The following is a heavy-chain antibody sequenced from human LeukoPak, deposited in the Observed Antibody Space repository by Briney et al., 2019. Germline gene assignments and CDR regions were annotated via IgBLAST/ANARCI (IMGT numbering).Heavy chain of an antibody. J-gene: IGHJ3*02. V-gene: IGHV4-61*02. CDR1: GGSISSGSYY. D-gene: IGHD2-8*01. Sequence: PSQTLSLTCTVSGGSISSGSYYWSWIRQPAGKGLKWIGRIYTSGSTNYNPSLKSRVTISVDTSKNQFSLKLSSVTAADTAVYYCARAPYDIVLMVYAIDIWGQGTMVTVSS. CDR3: ARAPYDIVLMVYAIDI. CDR2: IYTSGST.